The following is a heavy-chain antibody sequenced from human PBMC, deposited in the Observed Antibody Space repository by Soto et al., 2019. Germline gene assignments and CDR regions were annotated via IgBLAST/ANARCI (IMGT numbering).Heavy chain of an antibody. CDR1: GFTLSSYW. CDR2: IKQDGSEK. Sequence: GGSLRLSCAASGFTLSSYWMNWVRQAPGKGLEWVANIKQDGSEKNYVDSVKGRFAISRDNAKNSLFLQMNSLRAEDTAVYYCARVGYCSTASCYLDYWGHGTLVTVSS. V-gene: IGHV3-7*03. J-gene: IGHJ4*01. D-gene: IGHD2-2*01. CDR3: ARVGYCSTASCYLDY.